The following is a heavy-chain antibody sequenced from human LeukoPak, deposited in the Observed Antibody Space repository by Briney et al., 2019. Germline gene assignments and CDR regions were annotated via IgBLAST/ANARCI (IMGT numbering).Heavy chain of an antibody. CDR3: ARGRIYCSGGSCSIFDY. Sequence: PSETLSLTFAVYVGSFSGYYWSWIRQPPGKGLEWIGEINHSGSTNYNPSLKSRVTISVDASKNQFSLKLSSVTAADTAVYYCARGRIYCSGGSCSIFDYWGQGTLVTVSS. D-gene: IGHD2-15*01. CDR1: VGSFSGYY. V-gene: IGHV4-34*01. CDR2: INHSGST. J-gene: IGHJ4*02.